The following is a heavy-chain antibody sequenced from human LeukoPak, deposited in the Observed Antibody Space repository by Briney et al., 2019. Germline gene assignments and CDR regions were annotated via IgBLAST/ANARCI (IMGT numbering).Heavy chain of an antibody. J-gene: IGHJ4*02. CDR3: ARNFVDILTGYLLDY. D-gene: IGHD3-9*01. CDR1: GGSFSGYY. V-gene: IGHV4-34*01. CDR2: INHSGST. Sequence: SETLSLTCAVYGGSFSGYYWSWIRQPPGKGLEWIGEINHSGSTNYNPSLKSRVTISVDTSKNQFSLKLSSVTAADTAEYYCARNFVDILTGYLLDYWGQGTLVTVSS.